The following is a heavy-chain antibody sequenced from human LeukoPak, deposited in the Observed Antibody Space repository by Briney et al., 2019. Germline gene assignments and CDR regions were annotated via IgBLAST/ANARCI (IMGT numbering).Heavy chain of an antibody. CDR3: ARQEVGATTGFNFDY. CDR2: IYYSGST. CDR1: GGSISSGGYY. D-gene: IGHD1-26*01. Sequence: SETLSLTCAVSGGSISSGGYYWSWIRQPPGKGLEWIGYIYYSGSTNYNPSLKSRVTISVDTSKNQFSLKLSSVTAADTAVYYCARQEVGATTGFNFDYWGQGTLVTVSS. J-gene: IGHJ4*02. V-gene: IGHV4-61*08.